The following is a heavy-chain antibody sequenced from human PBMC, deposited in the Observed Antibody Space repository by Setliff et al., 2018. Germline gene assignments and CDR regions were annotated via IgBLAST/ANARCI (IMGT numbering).Heavy chain of an antibody. V-gene: IGHV1-18*01. J-gene: IGHJ4*02. D-gene: IGHD6-13*01. Sequence: ASVKVSCKASGYGISWLRQTPGQGLEWMGWIGGHNGDTLFAQKVQGRVAMTTDRSTSTIYMELRSLRSDDTAMYYCARDAPYTNTWRYFDHWGQGTLVTVSS. CDR2: IGGHNGDT. CDR3: ARDAPYTNTWRYFDH. CDR1: GYG.